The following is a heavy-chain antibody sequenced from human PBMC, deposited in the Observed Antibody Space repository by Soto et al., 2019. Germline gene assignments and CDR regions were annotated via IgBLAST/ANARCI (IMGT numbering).Heavy chain of an antibody. CDR1: GYSFVHYL. CDR3: ARQGSYYDSKSFGY. V-gene: IGHV5-51*01. Sequence: PGESLTISSMGSGYSFVHYLVGWVRQMPGKGLEWMGIIYPGDSETKYSPSFQGQVTISADKSISTAYLQWSRLKASDTAMYYCARQGSYYDSKSFGYWGQGTLVTVSS. CDR2: IYPGDSET. J-gene: IGHJ4*02. D-gene: IGHD3-22*01.